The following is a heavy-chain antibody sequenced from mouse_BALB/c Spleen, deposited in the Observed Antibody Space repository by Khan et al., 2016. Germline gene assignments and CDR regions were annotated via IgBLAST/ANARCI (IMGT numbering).Heavy chain of an antibody. V-gene: IGHV3-8*02. J-gene: IGHJ2*01. CDR1: GDSITSGY. D-gene: IGHD2-1*01. CDR2: ISYSGIT. CDR3: ASYLLNYFDY. Sequence: EVQLQESGPSLVKPSQTLSLTCSVTGDSITSGYWNWIRKFPGNKLEYMGYISYSGITYYSPSLKSRISITRDTSKNQYFLHLSSVTTDDTATYFCASYLLNYFDYWGQGTTLTVSS.